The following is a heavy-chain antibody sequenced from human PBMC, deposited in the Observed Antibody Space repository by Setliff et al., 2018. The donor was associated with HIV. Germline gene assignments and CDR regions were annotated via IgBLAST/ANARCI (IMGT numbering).Heavy chain of an antibody. V-gene: IGHV1-8*02. CDR3: TRIRAMVRGVTSYDAFDT. J-gene: IGHJ3*02. CDR2: MNPNSGNS. D-gene: IGHD3-10*01. Sequence: ASVKVSCKASGYIFTDYYMHWVRQATGQGLEWMGWMNPNSGNSGFAQKFQGRVTMTRNSSISTAYMELSSLRFDDTAVYYCTRIRAMVRGVTSYDAFDTWGQGTKVTVSS. CDR1: GYIFTDYY.